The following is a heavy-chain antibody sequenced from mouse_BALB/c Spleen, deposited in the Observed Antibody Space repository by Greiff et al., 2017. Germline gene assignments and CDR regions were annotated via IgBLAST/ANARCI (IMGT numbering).Heavy chain of an antibody. Sequence: EVHLVESGGGLVQPGGSLKLSCAASGFTFSSYTMSWVRQTPEKRLEWVAYISNGGGSTYYPDTVKGRFTISRDNAKNTLYLQMSSLKSEDTAMYYCARTTARDAMDYWGQGTSVTVSS. CDR2: ISNGGGST. J-gene: IGHJ4*01. CDR1: GFTFSSYT. V-gene: IGHV5-12-2*01. D-gene: IGHD1-2*01. CDR3: ARTTARDAMDY.